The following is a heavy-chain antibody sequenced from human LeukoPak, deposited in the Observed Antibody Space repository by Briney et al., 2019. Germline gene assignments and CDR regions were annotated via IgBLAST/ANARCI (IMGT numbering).Heavy chain of an antibody. Sequence: GGSLRLSCAASGFTFRTYAMSWVRQAPGKGLEWVSSISASGDSPDYVDSVKGRFTISRDNSKNTLDLRMNSLRAEDTAVYYCAKGGDDGPLMMGDVEGGQGTLVTVSS. J-gene: IGHJ4*02. CDR3: AKGGDDGPLMMGDVE. CDR1: GFTFRTYA. D-gene: IGHD2-21*01. CDR2: ISASGDSP. V-gene: IGHV3-23*01.